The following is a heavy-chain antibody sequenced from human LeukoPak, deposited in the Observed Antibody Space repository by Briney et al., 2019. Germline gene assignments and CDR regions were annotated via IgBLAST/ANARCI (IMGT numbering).Heavy chain of an antibody. D-gene: IGHD3-10*01. J-gene: IGHJ5*02. CDR3: AKVGYYGSGSYGNWFDP. V-gene: IGHV3-23*01. CDR1: GFTFSSYA. CDR2: ISGSGGST. Sequence: AGGSLRLSCAASGFTFSSYAMSWVRQAPGKGLEWVSAISGSGGSTYYADSVKGRFTISRDNSKNTLYLQMNSLRAEDTAVYYCAKVGYYGSGSYGNWFDPWGQGTLVTVSS.